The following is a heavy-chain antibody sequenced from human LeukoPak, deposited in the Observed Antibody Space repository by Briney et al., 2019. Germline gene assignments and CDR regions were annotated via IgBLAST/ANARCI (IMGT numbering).Heavy chain of an antibody. J-gene: IGHJ5*02. CDR3: ARGFSTSCYGCRWFDP. D-gene: IGHD2-2*01. CDR2: INPNSGGT. V-gene: IGHV1-2*02. Sequence: ASVKVSRKASGYTFTGYYMHWVRQAPGQGLEWMGWINPNSGGTNYAQKFQGRVTMTRDTSISTAYMELSRLRSDDTAVYYCARGFSTSCYGCRWFDPWGQGTLVTVSS. CDR1: GYTFTGYY.